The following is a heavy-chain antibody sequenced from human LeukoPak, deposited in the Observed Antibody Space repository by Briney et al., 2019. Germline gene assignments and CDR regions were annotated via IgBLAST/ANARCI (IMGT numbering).Heavy chain of an antibody. CDR1: GFTFSSYW. D-gene: IGHD3-10*01. CDR2: INSDGSST. Sequence: GGSLRLSCAASGFTFSSYWMHWVRQAPGKGLVWVSRINSDGSSTSYADSAKGRFTISRDNAKNTLYLQMNSLRAEDTAVYYCARDYYGSGGYPDGWFDPWGQGTLVTVSS. V-gene: IGHV3-74*01. CDR3: ARDYYGSGGYPDGWFDP. J-gene: IGHJ5*02.